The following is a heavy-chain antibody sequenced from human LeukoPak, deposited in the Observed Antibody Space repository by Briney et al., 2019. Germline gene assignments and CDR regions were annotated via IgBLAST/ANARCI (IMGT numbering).Heavy chain of an antibody. D-gene: IGHD3-3*01. CDR1: GFTFSSYG. V-gene: IGHV3-33*01. CDR2: IWYDGSNK. Sequence: GGSLRLSCAASGFTFSSYGMHWVRQAPGKGLEWVAVIWYDGSNKYYADSVKGRFTISRDNAKNSLYLQMNSLRAEDTAVYYCARDRRGNYDFWSGYYYYYMDVWGKGTTVTVSS. J-gene: IGHJ6*03. CDR3: ARDRRGNYDFWSGYYYYYMDV.